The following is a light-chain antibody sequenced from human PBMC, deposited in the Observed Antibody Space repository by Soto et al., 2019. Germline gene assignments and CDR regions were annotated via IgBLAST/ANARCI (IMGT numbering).Light chain of an antibody. CDR2: GAF. CDR1: QSVSTT. J-gene: IGKJ5*01. Sequence: DIVMTQSPATLSVSPGERATLSCRASQSVSTTLAWYQQKPGQAPRLLIYGAFTRATGIPDRFSGSGSGTDFTLTISRLEPEDFAVYYCQQHETLITFGQGTLLEIK. CDR3: QQHETLIT. V-gene: IGKV3D-15*01.